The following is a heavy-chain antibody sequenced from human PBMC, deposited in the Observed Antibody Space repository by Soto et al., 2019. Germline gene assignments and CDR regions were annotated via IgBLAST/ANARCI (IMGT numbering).Heavy chain of an antibody. J-gene: IGHJ6*02. Sequence: VGSLRLSCAASGFTFSSYSMNWVRQAPGKGLEWVSYISSSSSTIYYADSVKGRFTISRDNAKNSLYLQMNSLRDEDTAVYYCARAFWSGYYTWAYYYYGMDVWGQGTTLTVSS. CDR2: ISSSSSTI. V-gene: IGHV3-48*02. D-gene: IGHD3-3*01. CDR1: GFTFSSYS. CDR3: ARAFWSGYYTWAYYYYGMDV.